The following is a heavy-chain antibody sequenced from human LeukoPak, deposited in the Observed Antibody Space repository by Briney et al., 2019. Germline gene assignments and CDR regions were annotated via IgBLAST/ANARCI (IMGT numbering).Heavy chain of an antibody. CDR3: TTSPGITVFGVVTDY. D-gene: IGHD3-3*01. CDR2: IESSTDGGTT. CDR1: GPTFRNAF. V-gene: IGHV3-15*04. J-gene: IGHJ4*02. Sequence: GGSLRLSCAASGPTFRNAFMNWVRQAPGKGLEWVGRIESSTDGGTTDYAAPVKGRFTMSRDDSKNTLYLQMNNVKTEDTGVCYCTTSPGITVFGVVTDYWGQGTLVIVSS.